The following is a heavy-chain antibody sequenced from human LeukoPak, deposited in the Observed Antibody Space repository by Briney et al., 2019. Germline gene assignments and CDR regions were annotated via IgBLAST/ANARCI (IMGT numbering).Heavy chain of an antibody. CDR1: GYTFTSYD. D-gene: IGHD4-17*01. V-gene: IGHV1-8*03. J-gene: IGHJ4*02. Sequence: ASVKVSCKASGYTFTSYDINWVRQATGQGLEWMGWMNPNSGNTGYAQKFQGRVTITRNTSISTAYMELSSLRSEDTAVYYCARERAYGGTYPDYWGQGTLVTVSS. CDR2: MNPNSGNT. CDR3: ARERAYGGTYPDY.